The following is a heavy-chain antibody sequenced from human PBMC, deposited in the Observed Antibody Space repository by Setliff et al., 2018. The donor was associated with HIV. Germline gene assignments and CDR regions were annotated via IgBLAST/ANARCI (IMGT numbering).Heavy chain of an antibody. Sequence: ASVKVSCKASGGTFSSYAISWVRQAPGQGLEWMGWISAYNGNTKYAQKFQGRVTMTTDTSTSTASMELRSLRSDDAAVYYCARGIFGVADDAFEIWGQGTMVTVSS. D-gene: IGHD3-3*01. V-gene: IGHV1-18*01. CDR3: ARGIFGVADDAFEI. CDR2: ISAYNGNT. CDR1: GGTFSSYA. J-gene: IGHJ3*02.